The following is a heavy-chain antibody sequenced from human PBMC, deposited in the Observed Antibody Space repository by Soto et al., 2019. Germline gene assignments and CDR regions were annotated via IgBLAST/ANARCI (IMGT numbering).Heavy chain of an antibody. CDR2: IIPILGIA. CDR3: ARDIVATDTDY. D-gene: IGHD5-12*01. J-gene: IGHJ4*02. CDR1: GGTFSSYT. V-gene: IGHV1-69*04. Sequence: ASVKVSCKASGGTFSSYTISWVRQAPGQGLEWMGRIIPILGIANYAQKFQGRVTITADESTSTAYMELSSLRSEDTAVYYCARDIVATDTDYWGQGTLVTVSS.